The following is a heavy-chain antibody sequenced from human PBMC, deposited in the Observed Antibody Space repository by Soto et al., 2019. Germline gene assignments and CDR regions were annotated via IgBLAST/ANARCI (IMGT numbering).Heavy chain of an antibody. CDR3: ASAASITMIGGAFDI. V-gene: IGHV4-59*01. Sequence: QVQLQESGPGLVKPSETLSLTCTVSGGSISSYYWSWIRQPPGKGLEWIVYIYYSGSTNYNPSLKSRVTISVDTSKNQFSLKLSSVTAADTAVYYCASAASITMIGGAFDIWGQGTMVTVSS. D-gene: IGHD3-22*01. CDR1: GGSISSYY. CDR2: IYYSGST. J-gene: IGHJ3*02.